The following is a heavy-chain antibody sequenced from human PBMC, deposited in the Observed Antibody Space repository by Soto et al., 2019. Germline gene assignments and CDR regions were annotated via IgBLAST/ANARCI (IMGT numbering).Heavy chain of an antibody. CDR1: GFTFTSSA. CDR3: TRDLLPRYSFSGFDP. D-gene: IGHD5-12*01. CDR2: IAVGSGYT. Sequence: ASVNVSCKASGFTFTSSAFQWVRQARGQRLEWIGWIAVGSGYTNYAQKFQARVTITRDTSASTAYMEMRSLTSEDTALYYCTRDLLPRYSFSGFDPWGQGTQVTVSS. J-gene: IGHJ5*02. V-gene: IGHV1-58*01.